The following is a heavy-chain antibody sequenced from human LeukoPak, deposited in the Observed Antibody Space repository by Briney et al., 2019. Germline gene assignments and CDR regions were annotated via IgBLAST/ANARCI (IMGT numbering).Heavy chain of an antibody. CDR3: ARKADYDFWSGYYTEEYYFDY. J-gene: IGHJ4*02. D-gene: IGHD3-3*01. CDR2: MNPNSGKT. Sequence: ASVKVSCKASGYTFTSYDINWGRQATGQGLEWMGWMNPNSGKTGYAQKFQGRVTITRNTSISTAYMELSSLRSEDTAVYYCARKADYDFWSGYYTEEYYFDYWGQGTLVTVSS. CDR1: GYTFTSYD. V-gene: IGHV1-8*03.